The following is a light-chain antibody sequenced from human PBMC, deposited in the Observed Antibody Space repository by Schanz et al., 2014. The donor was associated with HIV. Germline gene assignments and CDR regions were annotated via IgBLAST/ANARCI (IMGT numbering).Light chain of an antibody. V-gene: IGLV2-14*02. CDR1: SSDVGSYNL. J-gene: IGLJ3*02. CDR3: AAWDDEMSGPWV. CDR2: EVN. Sequence: HSALTQPASVSGSPGQSITISCTGTSSDVGSYNLVSWYQQYPGKVPKLMIYEVNKRPSGVSNRFSGSKSGNTASLTISGLQAEDEGDYYCAAWDDEMSGPWVFGGGTKLTVL.